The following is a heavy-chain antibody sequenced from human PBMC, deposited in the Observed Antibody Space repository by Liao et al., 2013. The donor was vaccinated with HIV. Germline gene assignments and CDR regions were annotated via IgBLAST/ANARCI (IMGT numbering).Heavy chain of an antibody. CDR3: ARDRFWNYGPFDY. V-gene: IGHV4-59*12. J-gene: IGHJ4*02. CDR2: IYHSGST. Sequence: QVQLQESGPGLVKPSETLSLTCTVSGGSISSYYWSWIRQPPGKGLEWIGEIYHSGSTNYNPSLKSRVTISIDTSKNQFSLKLSSVTAADTAVYYCARDRFWNYGPFDYWGQGTLVTVSS. D-gene: IGHD1-7*01. CDR1: GGSISSYY.